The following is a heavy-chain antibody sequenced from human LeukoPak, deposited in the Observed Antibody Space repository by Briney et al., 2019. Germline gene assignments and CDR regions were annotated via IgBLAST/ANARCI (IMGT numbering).Heavy chain of an antibody. D-gene: IGHD2-15*01. CDR2: ISGSGGST. J-gene: IGHJ4*02. CDR3: AKDRLVVVVAEH. CDR1: GFTFSSYA. Sequence: PGGSLRLSCAASGFTFSSYAMSWVRQAPGKGLEWVSAISGSGGSTYYADSVKGRFTISRDNSKNTLYLRTNSLRAEDTAVYYCAKDRLVVVVAEHWGQGTLVTVSS. V-gene: IGHV3-23*01.